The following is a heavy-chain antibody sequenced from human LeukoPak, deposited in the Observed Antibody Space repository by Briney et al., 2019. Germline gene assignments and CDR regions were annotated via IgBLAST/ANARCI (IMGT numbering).Heavy chain of an antibody. CDR2: THHSGST. Sequence: NPSETLSLTCTVSGGSISSINWWSWVRQPPGKGLEWIGETHHSGSTNYNPSLKDRVTVSADKSKNQVSLKLYSVTAADTAVYYCVRHGDCYFDYWGQGALVTVSS. CDR1: GGSISSINW. J-gene: IGHJ4*02. D-gene: IGHD3-10*01. V-gene: IGHV4-4*02. CDR3: VRHGDCYFDY.